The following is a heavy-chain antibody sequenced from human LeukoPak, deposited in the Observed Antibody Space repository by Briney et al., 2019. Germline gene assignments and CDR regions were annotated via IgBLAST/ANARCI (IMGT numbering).Heavy chain of an antibody. V-gene: IGHV1-69*02. Sequence: SSVKVSCKASGGTFSSYTISWVRQAPGQGLEWMGRIIPILGIANYAQKFQGRVTITADESTSTAYMELSSLRSEDTAVYYCARMRFYDFWSGYYWFDPWGQGTLVTVSS. J-gene: IGHJ5*02. D-gene: IGHD3-3*01. CDR2: IIPILGIA. CDR1: GGTFSSYT. CDR3: ARMRFYDFWSGYYWFDP.